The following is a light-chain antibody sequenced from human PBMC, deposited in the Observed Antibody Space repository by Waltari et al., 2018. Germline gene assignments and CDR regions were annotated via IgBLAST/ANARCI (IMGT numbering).Light chain of an antibody. CDR2: KAS. V-gene: IGKV1-5*03. CDR3: QQYYNYLYT. J-gene: IGKJ2*01. CDR1: QSVNNY. Sequence: DIQMTQSPSTLSASVGDSVTITCRASQSVNNYLAWYQQRQGKAPRLLIYKASSLEVGVPPKFGGSVSGTEFTLTITSLQPDDFATYYCQQYYNYLYTFGQGTKLEI.